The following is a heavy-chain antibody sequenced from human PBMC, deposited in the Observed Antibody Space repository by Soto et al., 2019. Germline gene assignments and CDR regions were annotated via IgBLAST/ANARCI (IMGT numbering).Heavy chain of an antibody. J-gene: IGHJ5*02. CDR1: GGSISSGDYY. D-gene: IGHD3-22*01. V-gene: IGHV4-30-4*01. CDR3: ARDRDSSGYSPDP. CDR2: IYYSGST. Sequence: PSETLSLTCTVSGGSISSGDYYWSWIRQPPGKGLEWIGYIYYSGSTYYNPSLKSRVTISVDTSKNQFSLKLSSVTAADTAVYYCARDRDSSGYSPDPWGQGTLVTVSS.